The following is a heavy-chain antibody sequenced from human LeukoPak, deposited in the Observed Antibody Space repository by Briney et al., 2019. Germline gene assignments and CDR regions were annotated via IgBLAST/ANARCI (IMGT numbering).Heavy chain of an antibody. J-gene: IGHJ6*03. Sequence: ASVKVSCKASGYTFTSYGISWVRQAPGQGLEWMGWISGYNGNTNYAQNLQGRVTMTTDTSTSTVYMELRSLRSDDTAVYYCARTGYSSSWFLPYYYYYMDVWGKGTTVTVSS. CDR2: ISGYNGNT. D-gene: IGHD6-13*01. CDR1: GYTFTSYG. CDR3: ARTGYSSSWFLPYYYYYMDV. V-gene: IGHV1-18*01.